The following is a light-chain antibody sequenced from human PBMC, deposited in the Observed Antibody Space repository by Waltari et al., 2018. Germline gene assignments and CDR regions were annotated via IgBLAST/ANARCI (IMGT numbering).Light chain of an antibody. CDR1: QSIRKW. Sequence: DIQMTQSPSTLSASVGDRLIITCRASQSIRKWLAWYQQKPGKAPKLLIYQASRLESGVPSRFSGSGSGTDFTLTINSLQPDDFATYYCQQYNSYSLLSFGGGTKVEIK. J-gene: IGKJ4*01. CDR3: QQYNSYSLLS. V-gene: IGKV1-5*03. CDR2: QAS.